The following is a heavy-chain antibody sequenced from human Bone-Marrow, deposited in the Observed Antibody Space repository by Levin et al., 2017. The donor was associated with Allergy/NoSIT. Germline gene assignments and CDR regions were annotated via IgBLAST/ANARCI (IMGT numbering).Heavy chain of an antibody. CDR1: GHSFTSSS. V-gene: IGHV1-69*02. D-gene: IGHD3-16*01. CDR3: ATQSRLGVSLNYFDF. Sequence: KISCKASGHSFTSSSISWVRQAPGRGLEWMGRIIPNLRITNYAQNFQDSLTITADKSTNTIHMELTRRSSDDTAVFYGATQSRLGVSLNYFDFWGQGTLVTVSS. J-gene: IGHJ4*02. CDR2: IIPNLRIT.